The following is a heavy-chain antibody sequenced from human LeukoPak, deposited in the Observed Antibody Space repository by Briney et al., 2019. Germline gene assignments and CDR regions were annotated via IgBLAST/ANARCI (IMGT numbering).Heavy chain of an antibody. D-gene: IGHD6-19*01. V-gene: IGHV4-31*03. CDR1: GDSMSSGAYY. Sequence: PSETLSLTCTVSGDSMSSGAYYWSWIRQHPGQGLEWVGYIYHSGSAHNNPSRKSRVTISADTSKNQFSLNLSSVTAADTAAYYCARVAVAGRLGDNWFDWGQGTLVTVSS. J-gene: IGHJ5*02. CDR3: ARVAVAGRLGDNWFD. CDR2: IYHSGSA.